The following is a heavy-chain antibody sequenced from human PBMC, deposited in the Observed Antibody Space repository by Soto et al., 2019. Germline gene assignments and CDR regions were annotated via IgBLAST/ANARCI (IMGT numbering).Heavy chain of an antibody. Sequence: GGSLRLSCAASGFTFSSYWMHWVRQAPGKGLVWVSRINSDGSSTSYADSVKGRFTISRDNAKNTLYLQMNSLRAEDTAVYYCARSAVAIEYFQHWGQGTLVTVSS. V-gene: IGHV3-74*01. CDR1: GFTFSSYW. CDR3: ARSAVAIEYFQH. D-gene: IGHD6-19*01. J-gene: IGHJ1*01. CDR2: INSDGSST.